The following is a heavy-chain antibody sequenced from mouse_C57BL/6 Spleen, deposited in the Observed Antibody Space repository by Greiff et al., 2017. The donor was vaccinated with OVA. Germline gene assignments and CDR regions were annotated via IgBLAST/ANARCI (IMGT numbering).Heavy chain of an antibody. CDR3: ARDGSSWYFDV. D-gene: IGHD1-1*01. CDR1: GYSITSGYY. V-gene: IGHV3-6*01. J-gene: IGHJ1*03. Sequence: EVQVVESGPGLVKPSQSLSLTCSVTGYSITSGYYWNWIRQFPGNKLEWMGYISYDGSNNYNPSLKNRISITRDTSKNQFFLKLNSVTTEDTATYYCARDGSSWYFDVWGTGTTVTVSS. CDR2: ISYDGSN.